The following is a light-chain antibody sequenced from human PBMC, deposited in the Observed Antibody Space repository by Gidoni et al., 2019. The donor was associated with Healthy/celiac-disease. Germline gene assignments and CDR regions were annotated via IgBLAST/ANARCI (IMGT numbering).Light chain of an antibody. CDR3: QQYNSFLT. CDR2: KAS. V-gene: IGKV1-5*03. Sequence: DIQMTQSPSTLSASVGDRVTITCRASQSISSWLAWYQQEPGKAPKLLHYKASRLESGVPTRVSCSGSGKEFTLTISSLQPDDYATYYCQQYNSFLTFGQGTKVEIK. J-gene: IGKJ1*01. CDR1: QSISSW.